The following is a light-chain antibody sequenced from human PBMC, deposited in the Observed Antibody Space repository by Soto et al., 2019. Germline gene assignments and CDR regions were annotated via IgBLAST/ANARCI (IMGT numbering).Light chain of an antibody. J-gene: IGKJ4*01. Sequence: EIVLTQSPATLSVSPGDRVTLSCRASQSVGSTLAWYQQKPGQPPRLLIRGASTRATGVPARFGGSGSGTEFTLTIHSLQSEDFAVYFCQHYRNWLSFGGGTKVEI. CDR2: GAS. CDR3: QHYRNWLS. CDR1: QSVGST. V-gene: IGKV3-15*01.